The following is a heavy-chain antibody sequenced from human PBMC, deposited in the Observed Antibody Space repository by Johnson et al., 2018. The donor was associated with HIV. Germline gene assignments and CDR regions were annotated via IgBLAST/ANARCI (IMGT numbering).Heavy chain of an antibody. CDR1: GFTLDDYD. D-gene: IGHD3-9*01. Sequence: VQLVESGGGVVRPGGSLRLSCVASGFTLDDYDMSWVRQTPGKGLEWVSGFYRNGGSAGYAASVKGRFTISRDNAENSLYLQMNSLTAEDTAFYHCVKGFRRYLKFGGGLLDAFDLWGQGTMVTVSS. CDR2: FYRNGGSA. J-gene: IGHJ3*01. V-gene: IGHV3-20*01. CDR3: VKGFRRYLKFGGGLLDAFDL.